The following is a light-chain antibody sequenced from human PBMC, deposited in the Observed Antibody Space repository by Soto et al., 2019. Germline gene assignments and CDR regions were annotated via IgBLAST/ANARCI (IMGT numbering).Light chain of an antibody. CDR2: GNS. CDR1: SSNIGAGYD. V-gene: IGLV1-40*01. J-gene: IGLJ2*01. Sequence: QSVLPQPPSVSGAPGQRVTISCTGSSSNIGAGYDVHWYQHLPGTAPKRLIYGNSNRPSGVPDRFSGSKSVTSASLAVTGLQAEDEAEYYCQSYDSSRSGVVFGGGTKLTVL. CDR3: QSYDSSRSGVV.